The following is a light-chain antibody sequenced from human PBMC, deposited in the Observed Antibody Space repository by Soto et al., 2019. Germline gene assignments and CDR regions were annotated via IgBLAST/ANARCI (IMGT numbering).Light chain of an antibody. Sequence: QLTQSQYSLSASVADRVTNTCRASQGISSNLAWYQQKPGRAPKLLIFGASTLQSGVPSRFSGSGSGTDFTLTISSLQPEDFATYYCLQYNSYPRTFGQGTKVDNK. CDR1: QGISSN. V-gene: IGKV1-9*01. CDR2: GAS. J-gene: IGKJ1*01. CDR3: LQYNSYPRT.